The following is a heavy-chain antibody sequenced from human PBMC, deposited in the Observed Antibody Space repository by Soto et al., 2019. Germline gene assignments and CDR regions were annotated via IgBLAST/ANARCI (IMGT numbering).Heavy chain of an antibody. D-gene: IGHD3-22*01. Sequence: PGGSLRLSCAASGFTFSDYYMSWIRQAPGKGLEWVSYISSSGSTIYYADSVKGRFTISRDNAKNSLYLQMNSLRAEDTAVYYCARDYYDSSGYYCYGMDVWGQGTTVTVSS. J-gene: IGHJ6*02. CDR2: ISSSGSTI. V-gene: IGHV3-11*01. CDR3: ARDYYDSSGYYCYGMDV. CDR1: GFTFSDYY.